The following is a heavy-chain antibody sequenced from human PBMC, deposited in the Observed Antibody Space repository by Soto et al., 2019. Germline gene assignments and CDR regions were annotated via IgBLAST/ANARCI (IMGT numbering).Heavy chain of an antibody. CDR2: SNPNGGST. J-gene: IGHJ4*02. CDR1: GYTFSSYY. CDR3: ARGLGLGDC. V-gene: IGHV1-46*01. Sequence: QVQLVQSGAEVKKPGASVKVSCKAYGYTFSSYYIHWVRQAPGQGLEWIGISNPNGGSTNYAQNFKCRPTVTRDTSTATVYMDLSALTSDDTAMYYCARGLGLGDCWGQGTLVTVSS. D-gene: IGHD3-9*01.